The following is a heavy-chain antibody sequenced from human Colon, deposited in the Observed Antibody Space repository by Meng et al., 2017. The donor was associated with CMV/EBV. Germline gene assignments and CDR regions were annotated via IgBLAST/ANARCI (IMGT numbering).Heavy chain of an antibody. CDR1: GFNFNHFW. CDR3: VKVSTWRDSSSGFSDAFDI. V-gene: IGHV3-7*01. J-gene: IGHJ3*02. Sequence: GGSLRLSCVASGFNFNHFWMSWVRQAPGKGLEWVANIDRDGNEKNYVDSVKGRFTMSRDNSKNTLYLQLNSLRAEDTAVYYCVKVSTWRDSSSGFSDAFDIWGQGTMVTVSS. CDR2: IDRDGNEK. D-gene: IGHD6-6*01.